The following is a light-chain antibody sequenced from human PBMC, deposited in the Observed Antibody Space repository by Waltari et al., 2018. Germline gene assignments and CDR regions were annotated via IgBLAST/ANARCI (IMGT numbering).Light chain of an antibody. CDR1: RDINNY. J-gene: IGKJ2*01. Sequence: DIQMTQSPSSLSASVGDRVTITCQASRDINNYLNWYQQKPGKAPKLLIYDASTLETGVPSRFSGSGSGTDFTLTISSLQPEDFATYYCQQSYVTPRTFGQGTKLDIK. V-gene: IGKV1-39*01. CDR3: QQSYVTPRT. CDR2: DAS.